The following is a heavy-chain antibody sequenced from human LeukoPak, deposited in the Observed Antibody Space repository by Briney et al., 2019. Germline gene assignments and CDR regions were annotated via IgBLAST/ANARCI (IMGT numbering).Heavy chain of an antibody. CDR3: AKDTWSVIAVVITYFDY. J-gene: IGHJ4*02. CDR1: GFTFSSYG. Sequence: GGSLRLSCAASGFTFSSYGMHWVHQAPGKGLEWVAFIRYDGSNKYHADSVKGRFTISRDNSKNTLYLQMNSLRAEDAAVYYCAKDTWSVIAVVITYFDYWGQGTLVTVSS. D-gene: IGHD3-22*01. V-gene: IGHV3-30*02. CDR2: IRYDGSNK.